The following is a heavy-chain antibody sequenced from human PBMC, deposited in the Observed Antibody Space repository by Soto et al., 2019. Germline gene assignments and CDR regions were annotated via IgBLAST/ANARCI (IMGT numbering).Heavy chain of an antibody. J-gene: IGHJ4*01. CDR2: ISSTTNYI. V-gene: IGHV3-21*04. CDR1: GFTFTRYS. D-gene: IGHD4-4*01. CDR3: AKDEGTSSTVFD. Sequence: GGSLRLSCAASGFTFTRYSMNWVRQAPGKGLEWVSSISSTTNYIYYGDSMKGRFTISRDNAKNSLFLQMNGLRPEDSALYYCAKDEGTSSTVFD.